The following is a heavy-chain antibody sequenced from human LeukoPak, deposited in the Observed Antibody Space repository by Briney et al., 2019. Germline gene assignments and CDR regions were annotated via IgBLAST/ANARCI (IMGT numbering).Heavy chain of an antibody. J-gene: IGHJ4*02. CDR1: GFTFSSYA. V-gene: IGHV3-23*01. CDR3: AKTPTVVPAAYDY. Sequence: GGSLRLSCAASGFTFSSYAMSWVRQAPGKGLEWVSAISGSGGSTYYADSVKGRFTISRDNSKNTLYLRMNSLRAEDTAVYYCAKTPTVVPAAYDYWGQGTLVTVSS. D-gene: IGHD2-2*01. CDR2: ISGSGGST.